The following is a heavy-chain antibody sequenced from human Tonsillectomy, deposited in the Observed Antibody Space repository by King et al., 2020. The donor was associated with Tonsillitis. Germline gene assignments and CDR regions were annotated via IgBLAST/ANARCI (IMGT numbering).Heavy chain of an antibody. Sequence: VQLVESGGGVVQPGRSLRLSCAASGFTFSSYGMHWVRQAPGKGLEWVAVISYDGSNKYYADSVKGRFTISRDNFKNTLYLQMNSLRAEDTAVYYCAKIGLDYYASSGYPLYYYYYGRDVWGQGTTVTVSS. CDR3: AKIGLDYYASSGYPLYYYYYGRDV. V-gene: IGHV3-30*18. D-gene: IGHD3-22*01. J-gene: IGHJ6*02. CDR1: GFTFSSYG. CDR2: ISYDGSNK.